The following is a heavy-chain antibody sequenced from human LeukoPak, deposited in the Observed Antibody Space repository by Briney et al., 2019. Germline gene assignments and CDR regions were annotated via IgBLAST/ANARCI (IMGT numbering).Heavy chain of an antibody. J-gene: IGHJ4*02. V-gene: IGHV4-39*01. D-gene: IGHD3-9*01. CDR1: GGSISSSSYY. CDR2: IYYSGST. Sequence: PSETLSLTCTVSGGSISSSSYYWGWIRQPPGKGLEWIGSIYYSGSTYYNPSLKSRVTISVDTSKNQFSLKLSSVTAADTAVYYCARHIPRLRYFDWLPNRIDYWGQGTLVTVSS. CDR3: ARHIPRLRYFDWLPNRIDY.